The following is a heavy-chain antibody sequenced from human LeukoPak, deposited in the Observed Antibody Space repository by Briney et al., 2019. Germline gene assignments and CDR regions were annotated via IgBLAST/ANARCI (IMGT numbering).Heavy chain of an antibody. CDR2: ISGSGGST. CDR1: GFTFSSYG. CDR3: ARGLVVSGYVSAVDI. Sequence: GGSLRLSCAASGFTFSSYGMSWVRQAPGKGLERVSAISGSGGSTYYADSVKGRFTISRDNAKNTLYLQMNTLRAEDTAVYYCARGLVVSGYVSAVDIWGQGTMVTVSS. J-gene: IGHJ3*02. D-gene: IGHD2-2*01. V-gene: IGHV3-23*01.